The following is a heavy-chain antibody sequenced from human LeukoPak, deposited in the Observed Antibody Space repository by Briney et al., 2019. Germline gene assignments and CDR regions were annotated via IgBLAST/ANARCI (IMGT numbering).Heavy chain of an antibody. CDR1: GGSISSGGYY. Sequence: PSETLSLTCTVSGGSISSGGYYWSWIRQHPGKGLEWIGYIYYSGSTYYNPSLKSRVTISVDTSKNQFSLKLSSVTAADTAVYYCARLLGRYCTNGVCYRDYWGQGTLVTVSS. V-gene: IGHV4-31*03. D-gene: IGHD2-8*01. J-gene: IGHJ4*02. CDR2: IYYSGST. CDR3: ARLLGRYCTNGVCYRDY.